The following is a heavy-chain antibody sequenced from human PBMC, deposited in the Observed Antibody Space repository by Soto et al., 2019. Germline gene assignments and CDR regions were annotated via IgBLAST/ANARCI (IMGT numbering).Heavy chain of an antibody. CDR3: ARVRVHEWYFDY. V-gene: IGHV3-74*01. Sequence: EVQLVESGGGLVQPGGSLRLSCAASEFIFSNYWMHWVRQAPGKGLVWVARINSDGSTTSYADSVKGRFTISRDNAKNTLYLKMNSLRGEDRAVYFCARVRVHEWYFDYWGQGNLVTVSS. CDR1: EFIFSNYW. D-gene: IGHD3-3*01. CDR2: INSDGSTT. J-gene: IGHJ4*02.